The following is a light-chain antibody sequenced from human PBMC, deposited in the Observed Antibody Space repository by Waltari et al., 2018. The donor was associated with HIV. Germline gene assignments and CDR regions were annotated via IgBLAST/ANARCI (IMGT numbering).Light chain of an antibody. CDR3: QQYYSTPT. J-gene: IGKJ1*01. CDR1: QAISNS. Sequence: DIQMTQSPSSLSASVGDSVTITCRASQAISNSLAWYQQKPGKAPKLLLYAASRLESGVPSSFSGGGTGTDYTLTISSRQPDHFATYYCQQYYSTPTFGQGTRVEIK. CDR2: AAS. V-gene: IGKV1-NL1*01.